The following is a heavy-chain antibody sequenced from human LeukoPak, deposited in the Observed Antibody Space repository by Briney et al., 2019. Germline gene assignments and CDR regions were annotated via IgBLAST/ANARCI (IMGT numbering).Heavy chain of an antibody. CDR2: ISSSSSYI. Sequence: PGGSLRLSCAASGFTFSSYSMNWVRQAPGKGLEWVSSISSSSSYIYYADSVKGRFTISRDNAKNSLYLQMNSLRAEDTAVYYCARDGELGRVLYFDYWGQGTLVTVSS. V-gene: IGHV3-21*01. D-gene: IGHD7-27*01. CDR1: GFTFSSYS. CDR3: ARDGELGRVLYFDY. J-gene: IGHJ4*02.